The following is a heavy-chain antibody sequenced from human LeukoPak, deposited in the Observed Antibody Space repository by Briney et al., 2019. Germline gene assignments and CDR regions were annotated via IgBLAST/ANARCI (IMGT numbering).Heavy chain of an antibody. CDR2: IHYSGST. V-gene: IGHV4-59*01. CDR1: GGSISNYF. Sequence: SSETLSLTCTVSGGSISNYFWSWIRQSPGKGLEWIGYIHYSGSTHYNPSFTSRVTISVDTSKNQFSLKLNSVTAADMAVYYCARGDWSLYYFDYWGQGTLVTVSS. D-gene: IGHD3/OR15-3a*01. J-gene: IGHJ4*02. CDR3: ARGDWSLYYFDY.